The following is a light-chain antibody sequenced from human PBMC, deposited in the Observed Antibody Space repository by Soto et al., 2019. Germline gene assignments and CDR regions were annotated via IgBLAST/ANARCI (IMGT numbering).Light chain of an antibody. Sequence: DIQMTQSPSSLSASVGDRVTITCRASHPININLVWFQQKPGKAPKSLIYAATNLQSGVPSRFSGSGGGTDFSLTISSLQPEDVATYHCQHYQRYPPSFGGGTKVDIK. CDR2: AAT. CDR3: QHYQRYPPS. CDR1: HPININ. V-gene: IGKV1-16*01. J-gene: IGKJ4*01.